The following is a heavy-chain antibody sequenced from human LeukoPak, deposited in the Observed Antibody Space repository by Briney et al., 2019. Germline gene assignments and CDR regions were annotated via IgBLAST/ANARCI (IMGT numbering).Heavy chain of an antibody. D-gene: IGHD3-10*01. J-gene: IGHJ4*02. CDR2: INRDGSTT. CDR1: GFTFSNYW. CDR3: ARDKKSGESSEIDY. Sequence: GVSLRLSCAASGFTFSNYWVHWVRQAPGKGLVWVSRINRDGSTTKYADSVKGRFTVSRDNAKNTLNLQMNSLRAEDTAVYYCARDKKSGESSEIDYWGQGTLVTVSS. V-gene: IGHV3-74*03.